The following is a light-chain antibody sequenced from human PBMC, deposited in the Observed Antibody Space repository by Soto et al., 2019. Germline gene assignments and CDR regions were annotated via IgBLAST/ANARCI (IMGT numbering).Light chain of an antibody. V-gene: IGLV2-8*01. CDR3: SSYAGSNRV. J-gene: IGLJ1*01. CDR1: SSDVGGYNY. Sequence: QSVLTQPPSASGSPGQSVTISCTGTSSDVGGYNYVSWYQQHPGKAPKLMIFEVSKRPSGVPDRFSGSKSGNTISLTVSGLQAEDEADYYCSSYAGSNRVFGTGTKVTVL. CDR2: EVS.